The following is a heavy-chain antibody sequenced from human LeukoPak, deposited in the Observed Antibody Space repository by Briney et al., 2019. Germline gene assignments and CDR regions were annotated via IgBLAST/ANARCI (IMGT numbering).Heavy chain of an antibody. CDR2: ISSSGST. J-gene: IGHJ4*02. D-gene: IGHD7-27*01. V-gene: IGHV4-59*01. CDR3: ARTTGGLTGFLFDY. CDR1: GGSITSYY. Sequence: SETLSLTCSVSGGSITSYYWSWIRQPPGKGLEWIGYISSSGSTNYNPSLKSRVTMSVDTSKNQFSLKLSSVTAADTAVYYCARTTGGLTGFLFDYWGQGTLVTVSS.